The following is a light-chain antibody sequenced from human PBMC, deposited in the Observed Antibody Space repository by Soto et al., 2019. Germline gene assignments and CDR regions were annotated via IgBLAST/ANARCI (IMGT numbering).Light chain of an antibody. V-gene: IGKV4-1*01. CDR1: QSVLYSSNNKNY. Sequence: DIVMTQSPDSLAVSLGERATINCKSSQSVLYSSNNKNYLAWYQQKPGQPPKLLIYWASTRESGVPDRFSGRGSGTDFTLTISSLQAEDVAVYYCQQYYSTTETFGQGTKVEIK. CDR3: QQYYSTTET. J-gene: IGKJ1*01. CDR2: WAS.